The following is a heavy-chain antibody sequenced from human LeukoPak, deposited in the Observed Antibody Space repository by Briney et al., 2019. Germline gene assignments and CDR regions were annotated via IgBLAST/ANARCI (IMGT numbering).Heavy chain of an antibody. J-gene: IGHJ6*02. CDR1: GGSISSSSYY. Sequence: PSETLSLTCTVSGGSISSSSYYWGWIRQPPGKGLEWIGSIYYSGSTYYNPSLKSRVTISVDTSKNQFSLKLSSVTAADTAVYYCARDGYSDYYYYGMDVWGQGTTVTVSS. CDR3: ARDGYSDYYYYGMDV. V-gene: IGHV4-39*07. D-gene: IGHD1-26*01. CDR2: IYYSGST.